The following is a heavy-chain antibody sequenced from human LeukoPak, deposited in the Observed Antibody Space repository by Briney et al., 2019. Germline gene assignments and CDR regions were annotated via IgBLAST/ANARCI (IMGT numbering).Heavy chain of an antibody. CDR1: GFSFSDHY. CDR2: ISSSRSFT. Sequence: PGGSLRLSCAASGFSFSDHYMSWIRQAPGKGLEWVSYISSSRSFTNYADSVKGRFTISRDTAKNSLYLQMNSLRAEDTAVYYCARGAYDTGGYYFYFDSWGQGTLVTVSS. V-gene: IGHV3-11*06. D-gene: IGHD3-22*01. J-gene: IGHJ4*02. CDR3: ARGAYDTGGYYFYFDS.